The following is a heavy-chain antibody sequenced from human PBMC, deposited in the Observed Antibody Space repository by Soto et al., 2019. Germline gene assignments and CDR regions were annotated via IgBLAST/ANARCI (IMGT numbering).Heavy chain of an antibody. V-gene: IGHV1-69*13. CDR1: GGTFSSYA. D-gene: IGHD3-16*01. CDR3: ARGCLKRTPGGGWFDP. Sequence: ASVKVSCKASGGTFSSYAISWVRQAPGQGLEWMGGIIPIFGTADYAQKFQGRVTITADESTSTAYMELSSLRSEDTAVYYCARGCLKRTPGGGWFDPWGQGTLVTVSS. J-gene: IGHJ5*02. CDR2: IIPIFGTA.